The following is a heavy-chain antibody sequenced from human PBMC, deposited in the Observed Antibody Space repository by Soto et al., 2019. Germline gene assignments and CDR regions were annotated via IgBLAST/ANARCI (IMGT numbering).Heavy chain of an antibody. CDR2: ISSSSSYI. CDR3: ARGRNSGSYDGSIGSVDI. J-gene: IGHJ3*02. D-gene: IGHD1-26*01. V-gene: IGHV3-21*01. CDR1: GFTFSSYS. Sequence: EVQLVESGGGLVKPGGSLRLSCAASGFTFSSYSMNWVRQAPGKGLEWVSAISSSSSYIYYADSVKGRFTISRDNAKKSLYLQMNGLRAEDTAVYYCARGRNSGSYDGSIGSVDIWGQGTMVTVSS.